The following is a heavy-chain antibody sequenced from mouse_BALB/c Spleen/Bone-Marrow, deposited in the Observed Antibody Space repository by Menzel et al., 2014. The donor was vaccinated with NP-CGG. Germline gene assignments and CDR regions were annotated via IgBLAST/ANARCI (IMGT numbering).Heavy chain of an antibody. CDR1: GDSITSGY. V-gene: IGHV3S1*02. CDR3: RNNGGGTFDY. J-gene: IGHJ2*01. D-gene: IGHD3-3*01. Sequence: EVKLVESGPSLVKPSQTLSLTCSVTGDSITSGYWNWIRKFPGNKLEFMGYISYSGSTYYNPSLKSRISITRDTSKTQHFLQANYVTDGGTTTSLLRNNGGGTFDYWGQGPPLTGSS. CDR2: ISYSGST.